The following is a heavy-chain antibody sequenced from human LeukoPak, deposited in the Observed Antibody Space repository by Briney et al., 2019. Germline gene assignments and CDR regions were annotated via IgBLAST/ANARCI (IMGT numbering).Heavy chain of an antibody. CDR3: ARIGSVAGSPFDY. J-gene: IGHJ4*02. Sequence: GSSVKVSCKASGGTFSSYAISWVRQAPGQGLEWMGRIIPILGIANYAQKFQGRVTITADKSTSTAYMELSSLRSEDTAVYYCARIGSVAGSPFDYWGQGTLVTVSS. CDR1: GGTFSSYA. V-gene: IGHV1-69*04. D-gene: IGHD6-19*01. CDR2: IIPILGIA.